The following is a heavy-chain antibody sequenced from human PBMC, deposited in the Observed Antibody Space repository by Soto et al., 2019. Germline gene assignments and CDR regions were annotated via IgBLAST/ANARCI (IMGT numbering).Heavy chain of an antibody. CDR3: AMDLYGGSSRFDY. Sequence: QVQLVESGGGVVQPGRSLRLSCVASGFTFSNNGIHWVLQAPGKGLEWVAVISSDGSKQYYADSVKGRFTISRDNSKNTLYLQMNSLRAEDTAVYYCAMDLYGGSSRFDYWGQGTLVTVSS. CDR1: GFTFSNNG. CDR2: ISSDGSKQ. J-gene: IGHJ4*02. D-gene: IGHD2-15*01. V-gene: IGHV3-30*03.